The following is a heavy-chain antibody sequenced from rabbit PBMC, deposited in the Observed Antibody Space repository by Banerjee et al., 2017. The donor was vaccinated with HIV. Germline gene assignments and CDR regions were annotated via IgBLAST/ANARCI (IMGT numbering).Heavy chain of an antibody. D-gene: IGHD8-1*01. CDR3: ARDDAGSGLTFNL. Sequence: QEQLEESGGDLVKPGASLTLTCKASGFSFSNHYYMCWVRQAPGKGLEWVGCIYTGSSGSTYYASWAKGRFTISKISSTTVTLQMTSLTAADTATYFCARDDAGSGLTFNLWGPGTLVTVS. CDR1: GFSFSNHYY. CDR2: IYTGSSGST. J-gene: IGHJ4*01. V-gene: IGHV1S45*01.